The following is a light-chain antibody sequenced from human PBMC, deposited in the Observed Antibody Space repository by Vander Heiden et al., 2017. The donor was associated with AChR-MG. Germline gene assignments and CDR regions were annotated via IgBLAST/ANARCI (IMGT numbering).Light chain of an antibody. CDR2: EGS. CDR3: CSYAGSNTWV. Sequence: QSALTQPASVSGSPGQSLTLSCTGTSSDVVSYNLVSWYQQHPGKAPKVIIYEGSKRPSGISNRFSGSKSGNTASLTITGLQAEDEADYYCCSYAGSNTWVFGGGTKLTVL. J-gene: IGLJ3*02. CDR1: SSDVVSYNL. V-gene: IGLV2-23*01.